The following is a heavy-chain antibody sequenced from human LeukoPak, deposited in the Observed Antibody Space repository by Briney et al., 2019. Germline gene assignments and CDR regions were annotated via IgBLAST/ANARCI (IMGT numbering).Heavy chain of an antibody. Sequence: SETLSLTCTVSVGSISSYYWSWIRQPAGKGLEWIGRIYTNGSTNYNPSLKSRGTMSVDTSKNQFSLKLSSVTAAATAVYYCARGIAAAVNWSDPWGQGPLVTVSS. D-gene: IGHD6-13*01. V-gene: IGHV4-4*07. CDR3: ARGIAAAVNWSDP. CDR2: IYTNGST. CDR1: VGSISSYY. J-gene: IGHJ5*02.